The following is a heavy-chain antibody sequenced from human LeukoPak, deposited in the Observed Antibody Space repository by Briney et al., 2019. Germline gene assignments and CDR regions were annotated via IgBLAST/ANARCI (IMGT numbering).Heavy chain of an antibody. CDR2: INWNGGST. J-gene: IGHJ4*02. D-gene: IGHD4-23*01. CDR3: AREVIAGNCA. CDR1: GFTFDDYG. V-gene: IGHV3-20*04. Sequence: GESLKISCAASGFTFDDYGMSWVRQAPGKGLEWVSGINWNGGSTGYADSVKGRFIISRDNAKNSLYLQMDSLRAEDTAVYYCAREVIAGNCAWGQGTLVTVSS.